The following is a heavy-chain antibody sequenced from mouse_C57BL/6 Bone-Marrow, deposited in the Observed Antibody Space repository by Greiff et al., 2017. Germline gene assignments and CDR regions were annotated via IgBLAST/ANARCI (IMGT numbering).Heavy chain of an antibody. D-gene: IGHD1-1*01. J-gene: IGHJ2*01. CDR1: GYTFTDYY. V-gene: IGHV1-76*01. Sequence: QVQLQQSGAELVRPGASVKLSCKASGYTFTDYYINWVKQRPGQGLEWIARIYPGSGNTYYNEKFKGKATLTAEKSSSTAYMQLSSLTSEDSAVYFCAREGDYYGSRRDYWGQGTTLTVSS. CDR3: AREGDYYGSRRDY. CDR2: IYPGSGNT.